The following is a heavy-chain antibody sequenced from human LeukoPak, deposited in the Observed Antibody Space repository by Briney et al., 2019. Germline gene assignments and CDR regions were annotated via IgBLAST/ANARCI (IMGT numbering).Heavy chain of an antibody. CDR3: AKDLSRYSGYDYGDY. V-gene: IGHV3-30*02. CDR2: IRYDGSNK. Sequence: GGSLRLSCAASGFTFSSYGMHWVRQAPGKGLEWVAFIRYDGSNKYYADSVKGRFTISRDNSKNTLYLQMNSLRAEDTAVYYCAKDLSRYSGYDYGDYWGQGTLVTVSS. J-gene: IGHJ4*02. CDR1: GFTFSSYG. D-gene: IGHD5-12*01.